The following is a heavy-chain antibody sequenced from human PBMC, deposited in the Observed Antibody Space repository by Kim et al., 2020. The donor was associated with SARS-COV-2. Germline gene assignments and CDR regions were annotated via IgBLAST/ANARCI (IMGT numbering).Heavy chain of an antibody. D-gene: IGHD5-12*01. Sequence: SDATYSPSFQGHVVFSVDKSTSTAYLQWSSMKASDTAIYYCARTLSGDFDYWGQGTLVTVSS. CDR3: ARTLSGDFDY. V-gene: IGHV5-51*01. CDR2: SDA. J-gene: IGHJ4*02.